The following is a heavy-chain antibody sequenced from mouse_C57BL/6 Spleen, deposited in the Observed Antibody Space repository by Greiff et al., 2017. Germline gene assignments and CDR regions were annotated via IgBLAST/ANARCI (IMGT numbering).Heavy chain of an antibody. D-gene: IGHD2-1*01. CDR3: ARGVYYVPEGAMDY. Sequence: QVQLQQPGTELVKPGASVKLSCKASGYTFTSYWMHWVKQRPGQGLEWIGNINPSNGGTNYNEKLKSKATLTVDKSSSTAYVQLSSMTSEDAAVYYCARGVYYVPEGAMDYWGQGTSVTVSS. J-gene: IGHJ4*01. CDR1: GYTFTSYW. V-gene: IGHV1-53*01. CDR2: INPSNGGT.